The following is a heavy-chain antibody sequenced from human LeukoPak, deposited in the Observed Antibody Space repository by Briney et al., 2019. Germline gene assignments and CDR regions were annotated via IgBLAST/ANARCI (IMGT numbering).Heavy chain of an antibody. CDR3: ARAEGVPAAGTYYFDY. Sequence: ASVKVSCKASGYTFTGYYMHWVRQAPGQGLEWMGWINPNSGGTNYAQKFQGRVTMTRDTSTSTVYMELSSLRSEDTAVYYCARAEGVPAAGTYYFDYWGQGTLVTVSS. D-gene: IGHD2-2*01. CDR1: GYTFTGYY. V-gene: IGHV1-2*02. J-gene: IGHJ4*02. CDR2: INPNSGGT.